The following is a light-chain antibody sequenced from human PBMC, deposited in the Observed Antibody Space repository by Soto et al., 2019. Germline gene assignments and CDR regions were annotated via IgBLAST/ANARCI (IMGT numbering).Light chain of an antibody. CDR3: QQYGGSFRV. CDR1: QSVSSSY. Sequence: EIVLTQSPGTLSLSPGERATLSCRASQSVSSSYLAWYQQKPGQAPRLLIYGASSRATGIPDRFSGSGSGTDFTLTISRLEPEDLAVYYCQQYGGSFRVFGPGTKVDIK. CDR2: GAS. V-gene: IGKV3-20*01. J-gene: IGKJ3*01.